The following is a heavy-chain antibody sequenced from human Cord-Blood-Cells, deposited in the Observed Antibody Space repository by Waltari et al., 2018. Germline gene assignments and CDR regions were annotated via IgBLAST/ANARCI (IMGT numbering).Heavy chain of an antibody. CDR1: GGYISSSCYY. J-gene: IGHJ4*02. CDR3: ARFMVRGVIFDY. V-gene: IGHV4-39*01. Sequence: QLQLQESGPGLVKPSETLSLTCTVSGGYISSSCYYWGWIRQPPGKGLEWIGSIYYSGSTYYNPSLKSRVTISVDTSKNQFSLKLSSVTAADTAVYYCARFMVRGVIFDYWGQGTLVTVSS. CDR2: IYYSGST. D-gene: IGHD3-10*01.